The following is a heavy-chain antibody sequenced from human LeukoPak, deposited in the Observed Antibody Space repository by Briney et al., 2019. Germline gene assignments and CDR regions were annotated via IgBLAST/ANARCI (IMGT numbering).Heavy chain of an antibody. CDR3: ARWYSNHRGDY. V-gene: IGHV3-11*03. J-gene: IGHJ4*02. Sequence: GGSLRLSCAASGFAVSSSYMSWVRQAPGKGLEWVSFISSGSTYTNYADSVKGRFTISRDNAKNSLYLQMDSLRAEDTAIYYCARWYSNHRGDYWGQGTLVTVSS. D-gene: IGHD1-26*01. CDR2: ISSGSTYT. CDR1: GFAVSSSY.